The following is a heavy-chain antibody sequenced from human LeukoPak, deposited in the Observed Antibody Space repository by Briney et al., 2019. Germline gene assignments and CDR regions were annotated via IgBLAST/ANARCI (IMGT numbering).Heavy chain of an antibody. CDR1: GYNFTSYS. Sequence: GESLKISCKTSGYNFTSYSIAWVRQMPGEGLEWIGIIYPRDFDTRYSPSFQGRVTISADVSARTAYLQWTTLKASDTAIYYCAKSFSNFFDKWGQGTLVTVSS. CDR2: IYPRDFDT. J-gene: IGHJ4*02. D-gene: IGHD2/OR15-2a*01. V-gene: IGHV5-51*01. CDR3: AKSFSNFFDK.